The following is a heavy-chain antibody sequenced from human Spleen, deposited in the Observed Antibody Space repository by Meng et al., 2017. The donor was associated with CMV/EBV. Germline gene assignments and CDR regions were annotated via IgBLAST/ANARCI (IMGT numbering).Heavy chain of an antibody. CDR3: ARGGVNWGYHIVY. CDR1: GGSVSSGTYY. V-gene: IGHV4-61*01. J-gene: IGHJ4*02. D-gene: IGHD7-27*01. CDR2: IYYSGII. Sequence: TVSGGSVSSGTYYWTWIRQPPGKGLESIGYIYYSGIINNNPSLKSRVTMSVDTSKKQFSLKLSSVTAADTAVYYCARGGVNWGYHIVYWGQGTLVTVSS.